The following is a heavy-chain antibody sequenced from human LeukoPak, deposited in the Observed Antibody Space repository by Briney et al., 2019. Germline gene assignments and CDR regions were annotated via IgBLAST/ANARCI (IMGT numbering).Heavy chain of an antibody. CDR1: GFTFSSYA. J-gene: IGHJ4*02. CDR3: AKDYSGYDLYFFDY. V-gene: IGHV3-23*01. CDR2: ISGSGGST. D-gene: IGHD5-12*01. Sequence: GGSLRLSYAASGFTFSSYAMSWVRQAPGKGLEWDSAISGSGGSTYYADSVKGRFTISRDNSKNTLYLQMNSLRAEDTAVYYCAKDYSGYDLYFFDYWGQGTLVTVSS.